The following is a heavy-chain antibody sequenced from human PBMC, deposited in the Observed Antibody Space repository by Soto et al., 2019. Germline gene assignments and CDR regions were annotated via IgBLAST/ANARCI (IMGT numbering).Heavy chain of an antibody. D-gene: IGHD3-16*02. Sequence: QVQLQESGPGLVKPSGTLSLTCAVSGGSISSSNWWSWVRQPPGKGLEWIGEIYHSGSTNYNPSLKRRLTISVDKSKSQVSLKLSSVTAADKGVYYCGRGGGAAFGGVIAYFFDYWGQGTLVTVSS. J-gene: IGHJ4*02. CDR1: GGSISSSNW. CDR3: GRGGGAAFGGVIAYFFDY. V-gene: IGHV4-4*02. CDR2: IYHSGST.